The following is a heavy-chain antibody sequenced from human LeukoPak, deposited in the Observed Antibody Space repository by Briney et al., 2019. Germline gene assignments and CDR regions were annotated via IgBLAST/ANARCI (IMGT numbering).Heavy chain of an antibody. J-gene: IGHJ4*02. CDR2: VGSNGGST. CDR3: ARDNGDYLGYHFDY. CDR1: GFTFSSYE. D-gene: IGHD4-17*01. Sequence: PGGSLRLSCAASGFTFSSYEMNWVRQAPGKGLEWVSGVGSNGGSTAYADSVKGRFTISRDNANHSLYLQMNRLRAEDTAFYYCARDNGDYLGYHFDYWGRGILVTVSS. V-gene: IGHV3-20*04.